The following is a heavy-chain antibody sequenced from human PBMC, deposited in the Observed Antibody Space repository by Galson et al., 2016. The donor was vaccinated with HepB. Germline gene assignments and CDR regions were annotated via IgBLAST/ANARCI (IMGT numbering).Heavy chain of an antibody. CDR1: GFTFRNHW. CDR2: VNSDGSGT. V-gene: IGHV3-74*01. CDR3: ARVYDYVWVGSHFDY. D-gene: IGHD3-16*01. Sequence: SLRLSCAASGFTFRNHWMHWVRQAPGKGLVWISRVNSDGSGTTYADSVKGRFTISRDNAKNTVYLQMDSLRAEDTAVYYCARVYDYVWVGSHFDYWGQRTLVTVSS. J-gene: IGHJ4*02.